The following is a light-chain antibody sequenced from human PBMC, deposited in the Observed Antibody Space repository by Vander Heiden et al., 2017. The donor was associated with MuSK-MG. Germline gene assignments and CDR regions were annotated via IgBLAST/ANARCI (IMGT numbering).Light chain of an antibody. CDR1: QSVNNY. J-gene: IGKJ1*01. CDR3: QQLTSWPPWT. V-gene: IGKV3-11*01. Sequence: DIVLTQSPATLSLSPGERATLSCRASQSVNNYIAWYQQKPGQAPRLLIYHASNRATGIPARFSGSGSGTDFTLTISSLEPEDFAVYYCQQLTSWPPWTFGQGTKVEIK. CDR2: HAS.